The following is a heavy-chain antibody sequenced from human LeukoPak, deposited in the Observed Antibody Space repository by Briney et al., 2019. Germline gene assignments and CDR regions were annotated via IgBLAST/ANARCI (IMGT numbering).Heavy chain of an antibody. CDR1: GYSVTSNV. D-gene: IGHD6-19*01. J-gene: IGHJ3*02. CDR3: ARFGLGKHIDVPGIPFDI. V-gene: IGHV1-18*01. Sequence: ASVKLSCKASGYSVTSNVISWVGQAPGQGLGWMGWMSAYNGNTNYAHTLHGRVTMTTDTSTSTAYMELRSLTSDDTAVYYCARFGLGKHIDVPGIPFDIWGQGTMVTVSS. CDR2: MSAYNGNT.